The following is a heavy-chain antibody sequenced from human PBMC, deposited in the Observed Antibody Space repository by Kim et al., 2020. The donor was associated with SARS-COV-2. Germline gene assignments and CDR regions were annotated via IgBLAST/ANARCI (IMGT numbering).Heavy chain of an antibody. CDR3: ARDIFAAIAAAGTYFDY. CDR1: GCTFSSYG. CDR2: IWYDGSNK. J-gene: IGHJ4*02. Sequence: GGSLRLSCAASGCTFSSYGMHWVRQAPGKGMEWVAVIWYDGSNKYYADSVKGRFPISRDNSKNTLYLQMNSLRAEDTAVYYCARDIFAAIAAAGTYFDYWGQGTLVTVSS. D-gene: IGHD6-13*01. V-gene: IGHV3-33*01.